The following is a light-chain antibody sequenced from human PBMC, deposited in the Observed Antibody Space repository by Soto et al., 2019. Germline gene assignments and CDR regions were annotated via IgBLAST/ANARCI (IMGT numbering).Light chain of an antibody. CDR3: KSYTTTNPLFV. Sequence: QSALTQPASVSGSPGQSITISCTGTSSDVGGYNYVSWYQQYPGKAPKLLIFDVSSRPSGISNRFSGSKSGNTASLTISGLQPEDEATYYCKSYTTTNPLFVFGNGTKVTVL. CDR1: SSDVGGYNY. V-gene: IGLV2-14*03. CDR2: DVS. J-gene: IGLJ1*01.